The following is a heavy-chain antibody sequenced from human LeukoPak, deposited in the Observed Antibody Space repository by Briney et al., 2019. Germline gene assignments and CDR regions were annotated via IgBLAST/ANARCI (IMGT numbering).Heavy chain of an antibody. J-gene: IGHJ4*02. CDR1: GYSISSGYY. Sequence: SETLSLTCGVSGYSISSGYYWGWIRQPPGKGLEWIGSIYHSGSTYYNPSLKSRVTISVDTSENQFSLKLSSVTAADTAVYYCARRGGAARSYYFDYWGQGTLVTVSS. CDR3: ARRGGAARSYYFDY. V-gene: IGHV4-38-2*01. D-gene: IGHD6-6*01. CDR2: IYHSGST.